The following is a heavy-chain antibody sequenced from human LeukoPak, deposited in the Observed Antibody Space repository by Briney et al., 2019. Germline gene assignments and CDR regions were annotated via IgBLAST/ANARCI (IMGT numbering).Heavy chain of an antibody. CDR3: VGGQGWVADY. J-gene: IGHJ4*02. V-gene: IGHV3-7*05. D-gene: IGHD1-26*01. CDR1: GLTFSRYW. CDR2: IKQDGSEK. Sequence: PGGSLRLSCAASGLTFSRYWMNWVRQAPGKGLEWVANIKQDGSEKYYVDSAKGRFTISRDNAKNSVYFQMNSLRAEDTAVYYCVGGQGWVADYWGQGTLVTVSS.